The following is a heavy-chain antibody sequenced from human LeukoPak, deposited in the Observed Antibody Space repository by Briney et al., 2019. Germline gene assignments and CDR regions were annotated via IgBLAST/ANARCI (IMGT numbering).Heavy chain of an antibody. J-gene: IGHJ6*02. V-gene: IGHV1-2*02. CDR2: INPNSGGT. D-gene: IGHD2-15*01. CDR1: GYTFTGYY. Sequence: ASVKVSCKASGYTFTGYYMHWVRQAPGQGLEWMGWINPNSGGTNYAQKFQGRVTMTRDTSISTAYMELSRLRSDDTAVYYCARADIVVVVAARYYGMDVWGQGTTATVSS. CDR3: ARADIVVVVAARYYGMDV.